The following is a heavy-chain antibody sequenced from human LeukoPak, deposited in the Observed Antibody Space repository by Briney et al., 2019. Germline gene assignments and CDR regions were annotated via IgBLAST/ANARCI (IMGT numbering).Heavy chain of an antibody. V-gene: IGHV1-69*13. J-gene: IGHJ4*02. Sequence: SVKVSCKASGGTFSSYAISWVRQAPGQGLEWRGGIIPIFGTANYAQKFQGRVTITADESTSTAYMELSSLRSEDTAVYYCARGDDYVWGSYRYFDYWGQGTLVTVSS. CDR3: ARGDDYVWGSYRYFDY. CDR2: IIPIFGTA. D-gene: IGHD3-16*02. CDR1: GGTFSSYA.